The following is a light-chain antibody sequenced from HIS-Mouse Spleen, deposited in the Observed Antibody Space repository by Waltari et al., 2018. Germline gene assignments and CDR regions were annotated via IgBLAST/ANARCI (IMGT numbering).Light chain of an antibody. Sequence: SYELTQPPSVSVSPGQTARITCPGDALPKKSAYWYQQNSGQAPVLVIYEDSKRPSGIPERFSGSSSGTMATLTISGAQVEDEADYYRYSTDSSGNHRVFGGGTKLTVL. CDR2: EDS. V-gene: IGLV3-10*01. CDR1: ALPKKS. J-gene: IGLJ2*01. CDR3: YSTDSSGNHRV.